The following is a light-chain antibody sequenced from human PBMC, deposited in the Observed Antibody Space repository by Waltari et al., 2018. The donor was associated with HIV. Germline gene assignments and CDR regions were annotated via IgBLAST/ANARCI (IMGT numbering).Light chain of an antibody. V-gene: IGLV2-11*01. CDR2: DVN. CDR1: NRNVGTYNY. CDR3: CSYGGSWSFV. J-gene: IGLJ2*01. Sequence: QSALTQPRSVSGSPGQSVTISCAGSNRNVGTYNYVSWYHHKTGEAPRLILSDVNQRPSGVPVRFSGAKSGDTASLIISGLQAEDEGDFYCCSYGGSWSFVFGGGTRVTVL.